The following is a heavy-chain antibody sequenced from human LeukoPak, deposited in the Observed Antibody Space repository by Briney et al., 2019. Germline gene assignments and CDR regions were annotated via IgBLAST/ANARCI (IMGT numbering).Heavy chain of an antibody. CDR1: GFTLSNTW. J-gene: IGHJ4*02. CDR3: IAPVT. Sequence: GGSLRLSCEASGFTLSNTWMSWVRQAPGKGLEWVGRIKGTTAYAAPVKGRFTISRDDSKNTLYLQMNSLKTEDTAVYYCIAPVTWGQGTLVTASS. CDR2: IKGTT. D-gene: IGHD4-17*01. V-gene: IGHV3-15*01.